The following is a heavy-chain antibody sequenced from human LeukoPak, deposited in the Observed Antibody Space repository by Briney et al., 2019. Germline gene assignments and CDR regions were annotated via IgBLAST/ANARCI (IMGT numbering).Heavy chain of an antibody. D-gene: IGHD2-21*02. CDR3: ARPRQGDYYFDY. CDR1: GGSISSSSYY. V-gene: IGHV4-39*01. J-gene: IGHJ4*02. Sequence: KTSETLSLTCTVSGGSISSSSYYWGWIRQPPGKGLEWIGSIYYSGNTYYRPSLESRVTISVDTAKNQFALKLSSVTAADTAVYYCARPRQGDYYFDYWGQGTLVTVSS. CDR2: IYYSGNT.